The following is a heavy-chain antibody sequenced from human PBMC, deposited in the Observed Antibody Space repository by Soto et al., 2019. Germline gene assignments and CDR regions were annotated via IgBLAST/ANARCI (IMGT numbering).Heavy chain of an antibody. Sequence: EVQLLESGGGLVQPGGSLRLSCAASGFTFSSYGMSWVRQAPGKGLEWVSAISGDGRNTYYTDSVRGRFTISRDNSKNTLYRKGNSRRAGDTALYFWARGFRIVLRVYAENLDYWGQGPLVPVPS. J-gene: IGHJ4*02. CDR1: GFTFSSYG. CDR3: ARGFRIVLRVYAENLDY. D-gene: IGHD2-8*01. V-gene: IGHV3-23*01. CDR2: ISGDGRNT.